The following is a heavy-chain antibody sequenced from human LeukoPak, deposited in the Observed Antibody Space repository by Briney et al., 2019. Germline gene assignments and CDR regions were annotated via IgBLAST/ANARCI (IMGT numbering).Heavy chain of an antibody. D-gene: IGHD6-19*01. V-gene: IGHV3-23*01. CDR1: GFTFSIYT. J-gene: IGHJ4*02. Sequence: PGGSLRLSCAASGFTFSIYTMNWVRQAPGKGLEWVSIINYNGDNKYYADPVQGRFTISRDNSKNTVYLQMNSLRAEDTAIYYCAKDGHCPGALCPTQIAVAGYNDNWGQGTLVTDSS. CDR2: INYNGDNK. CDR3: AKDGHCPGALCPTQIAVAGYNDN.